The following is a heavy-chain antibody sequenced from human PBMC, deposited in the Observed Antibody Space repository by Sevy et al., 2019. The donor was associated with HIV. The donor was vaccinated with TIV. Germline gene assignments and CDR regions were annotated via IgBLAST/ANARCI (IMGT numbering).Heavy chain of an antibody. J-gene: IGHJ4*02. V-gene: IGHV4-34*01. CDR3: ARRNGYYYDFDY. CDR2: INHSGST. D-gene: IGHD3-22*01. Sequence: SETLSLTCAVYGGSFSGYYWRWIRQPPGKGLEWIGEINHSGSTNYNPSLKSRVTISVDTSKNQFSLKLSSVTTADTAVYYCARRNGYYYDFDYWGKGTLVTVSS. CDR1: GGSFSGYY.